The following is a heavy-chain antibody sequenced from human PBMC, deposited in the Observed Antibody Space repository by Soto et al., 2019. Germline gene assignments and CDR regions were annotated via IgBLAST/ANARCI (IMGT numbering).Heavy chain of an antibody. D-gene: IGHD5-18*01. J-gene: IGHJ5*02. CDR2: IYYSGST. V-gene: IGHV4-61*01. Sequence: SETLSLTCTVSGGSVSSGSYYWSWIRQPPGKGLEWIGYIYYSGSTNYNPSLKSRVTISVDTSKNQFSLKLSSVTAADTAVYYCARARAGYSYGYGDWFDPWGQGTLVTVSS. CDR3: ARARAGYSYGYGDWFDP. CDR1: GGSVSSGSYY.